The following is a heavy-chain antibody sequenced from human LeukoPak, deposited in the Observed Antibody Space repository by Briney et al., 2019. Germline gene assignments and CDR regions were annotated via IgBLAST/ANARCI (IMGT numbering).Heavy chain of an antibody. J-gene: IGHJ4*02. D-gene: IGHD3-22*01. CDR1: GGSASSGSYY. Sequence: SETLSLTCTVSGGSASSGSYYWSWIRQPPGKGLEWIGYIYYSGSTNYNPSLKSRVTISVDTSKNQFSLKLSSVTAADTAVYYCARDVLARYYYDSSGYYPYFDYWGQGTLVTVSS. V-gene: IGHV4-61*01. CDR3: ARDVLARYYYDSSGYYPYFDY. CDR2: IYYSGST.